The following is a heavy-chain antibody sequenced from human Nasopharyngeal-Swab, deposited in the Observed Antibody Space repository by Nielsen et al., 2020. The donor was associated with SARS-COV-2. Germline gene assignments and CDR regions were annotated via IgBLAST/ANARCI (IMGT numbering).Heavy chain of an antibody. J-gene: IGHJ6*02. CDR2: INHSGST. CDR1: GGSFSGYY. CDR3: ARVGQLVLRYYYYYGMDV. V-gene: IGHV4-34*01. Sequence: SQTLSLTCAVYGGSFSGYYWSWIRQPPGKGLERIGEINHSGSTNYNPSLKSRVTISVDTSKNQFSLKLSSVTAADTAVYYCARVGQLVLRYYYYYGMDVWGQGTTVTVSS. D-gene: IGHD6-6*01.